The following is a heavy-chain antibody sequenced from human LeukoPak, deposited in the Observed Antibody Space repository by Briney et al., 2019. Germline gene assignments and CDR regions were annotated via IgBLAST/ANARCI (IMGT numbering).Heavy chain of an antibody. J-gene: IGHJ4*02. D-gene: IGHD3-10*01. V-gene: IGHV1-8*01. CDR1: GYTFTSYD. CDR3: ARGRWMVRGVILNLFDY. CDR2: MNPNSGNT. Sequence: GASVKVSCKASGYTFTSYDINWVRQATGQGLEWMGWMNPNSGNTGYAQKFQGRVTMTRNTSISTAYMELSSLRSEDTAVYYCARGRWMVRGVILNLFDYWGQGTLVTVSS.